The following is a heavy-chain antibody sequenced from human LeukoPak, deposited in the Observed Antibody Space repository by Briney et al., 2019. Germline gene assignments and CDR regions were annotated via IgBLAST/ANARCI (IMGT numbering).Heavy chain of an antibody. CDR2: INYSGST. CDR3: ASTRLYYYDSSGSPYYFDY. Sequence: SQTLSLTCTVSGGSISSGGYYWSWIRQHPGKGLEWIGYINYSGSTYYNPSLKSRVTISVDTSKNQFSLKLSSVTAADTAVYYCASTRLYYYDSSGSPYYFDYWGQGTLVTVSS. D-gene: IGHD3-22*01. V-gene: IGHV4-31*03. CDR1: GGSISSGGYY. J-gene: IGHJ4*02.